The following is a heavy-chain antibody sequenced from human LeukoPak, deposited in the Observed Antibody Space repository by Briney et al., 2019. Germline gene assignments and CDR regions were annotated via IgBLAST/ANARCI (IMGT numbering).Heavy chain of an antibody. CDR3: ARENDRYGRIDY. J-gene: IGHJ4*02. Sequence: PSETLSLTCAVYGGSFSGYYWGWIRQPPGKGLEWIGEISHSGSTNYNPSLKSRVIISIDTSKNQFSLRLSSVTAADTAVYYCARENDRYGRIDYWGQGTQVTVSS. D-gene: IGHD5-18*01. CDR2: ISHSGST. V-gene: IGHV4-34*01. CDR1: GGSFSGYY.